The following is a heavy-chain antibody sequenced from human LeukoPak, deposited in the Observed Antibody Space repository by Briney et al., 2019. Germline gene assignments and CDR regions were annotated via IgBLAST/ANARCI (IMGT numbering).Heavy chain of an antibody. CDR2: ISWNSGSI. V-gene: IGHV3-9*01. J-gene: IGHJ4*02. CDR1: GFTFDDYA. CDR3: AKDIGRINYYDSRGHFDY. Sequence: PGRTLRLSCAASGFTFDDYAMHWVRQAPGKGLGWVSGISWNSGSIGYADSVKGRFTISRDNAKNSLYLQMNSLRAEDTALYYCAKDIGRINYYDSRGHFDYWGQGTLVTVSS. D-gene: IGHD3-22*01.